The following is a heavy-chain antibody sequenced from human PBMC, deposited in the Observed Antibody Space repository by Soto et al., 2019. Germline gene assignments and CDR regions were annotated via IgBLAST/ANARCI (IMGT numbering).Heavy chain of an antibody. V-gene: IGHV3-48*03. Sequence: PGGSLRLSCAVSEFIFRGYEMNWVRQAPGKGLEWISYISSSGSTTYYADSVKGRFTISRDNAKNSLYLQMNSLRAEDTAVYYCARDLSRADWETFFDYWGQGTLVTVSS. CDR3: ARDLSRADWETFFDY. CDR1: EFIFRGYE. D-gene: IGHD3-9*01. J-gene: IGHJ4*02. CDR2: ISSSGSTT.